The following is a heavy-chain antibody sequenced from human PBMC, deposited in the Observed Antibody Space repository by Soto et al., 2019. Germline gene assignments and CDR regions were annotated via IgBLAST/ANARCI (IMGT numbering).Heavy chain of an antibody. CDR2: IWYDGSNK. CDR3: ARDQNPVLRSSLNPLN. Sequence: GGSLRLSCAASGFTFSSYGMHWVRQAPGKGLEWVAVIWYDGSNKYYADSVKGRFTISRDNSKNTLYLQMNSLRAEDTAVYYCARDQNPVLRSSLNPLNWGQGTLVTVSS. D-gene: IGHD3-3*01. V-gene: IGHV3-33*01. J-gene: IGHJ4*02. CDR1: GFTFSSYG.